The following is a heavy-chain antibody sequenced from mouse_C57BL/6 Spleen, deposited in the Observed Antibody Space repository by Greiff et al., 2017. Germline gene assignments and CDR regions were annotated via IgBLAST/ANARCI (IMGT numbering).Heavy chain of an antibody. Sequence: EVHLVESGGGLVKPGGSLKLSCAASGFTFSSYAMSWVRQTPEKRLEWVATISDGGSYTYYPDNVKGRFTISRDNAKNNLYLQLSHLKSEDTAMYYCARGDNNYWYFDVWGTGTTVTVSS. J-gene: IGHJ1*03. CDR1: GFTFSSYA. V-gene: IGHV5-4*01. CDR2: ISDGGSYT. D-gene: IGHD1-1*01. CDR3: ARGDNNYWYFDV.